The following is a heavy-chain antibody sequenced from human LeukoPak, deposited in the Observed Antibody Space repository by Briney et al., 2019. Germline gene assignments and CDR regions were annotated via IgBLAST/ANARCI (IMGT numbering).Heavy chain of an antibody. D-gene: IGHD3-10*01. CDR1: GYTFTGYY. CDR3: ARAGPYGSGSFDFDY. V-gene: IGHV1-18*04. CDR2: INPNSGNT. Sequence: ASVKVSCKTSGYTFTGYYMHWVRQAPGQGLEWMGWINPNSGNTNYAQKLQGRVTMTTDTSTSTAYMELRSLRSDDTAVYYCARAGPYGSGSFDFDYWGQGTLVTVSS. J-gene: IGHJ4*02.